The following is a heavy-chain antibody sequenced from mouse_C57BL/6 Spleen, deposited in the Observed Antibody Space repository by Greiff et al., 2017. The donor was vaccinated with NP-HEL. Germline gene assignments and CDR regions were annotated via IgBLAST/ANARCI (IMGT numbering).Heavy chain of an antibody. V-gene: IGHV1-72*01. CDR3: ARSMNYGSSPEFAY. CDR1: GYTFTSYW. Sequence: VQLQQPGAELVKPGASVKLSCKASGYTFTSYWMHWVKQRPGRGLEWIGRIDPNSGGTKYNEKFKSKATLTVDKPSSTAYMQLSSLTSEDSAVYYCARSMNYGSSPEFAYWGQGTLVTVSA. CDR2: IDPNSGGT. J-gene: IGHJ3*01. D-gene: IGHD1-1*01.